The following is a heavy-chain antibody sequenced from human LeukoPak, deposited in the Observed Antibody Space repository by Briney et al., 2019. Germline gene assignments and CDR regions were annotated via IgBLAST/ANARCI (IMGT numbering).Heavy chain of an antibody. CDR3: ARDSEGIAAAGPNYYYYYYMDV. Sequence: GGSLRLSCAASGFTFSSYAMSWVRQAPGKGLEWVAVISYDGSNKYYADSVKGRFTISRDNSKNTLYLQMNSLRAEDTAVYYCARDSEGIAAAGPNYYYYYYMDVWGKGTTVTVSS. CDR2: ISYDGSNK. J-gene: IGHJ6*03. CDR1: GFTFSSYA. V-gene: IGHV3-30-3*01. D-gene: IGHD6-13*01.